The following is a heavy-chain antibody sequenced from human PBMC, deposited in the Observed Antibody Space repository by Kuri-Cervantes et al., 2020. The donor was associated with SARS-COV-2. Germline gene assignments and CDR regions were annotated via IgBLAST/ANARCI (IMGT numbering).Heavy chain of an antibody. V-gene: IGHV3-23*01. CDR2: ISGSGGST. D-gene: IGHD2-2*02. J-gene: IGHJ5*02. Sequence: LTCAASGFTVSSNYMSWVRQAPGKGLEWVSAISGSGGSTYYADSVKGRFTISRDNSKNTLYLQMNSLRAEDTAVYYCAKDLTFVVAAPAVIRATKALPITWGQGTLVTVSS. CDR1: GFTVSSNY. CDR3: AKDLTFVVAAPAVIRATKALPIT.